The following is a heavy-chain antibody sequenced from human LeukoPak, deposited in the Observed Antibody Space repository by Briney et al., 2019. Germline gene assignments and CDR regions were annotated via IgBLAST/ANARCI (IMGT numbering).Heavy chain of an antibody. D-gene: IGHD3-10*01. CDR3: AKRGIVIRGFLIGFHKEAYYFDY. CDR2: ISESGGST. V-gene: IGHV3-23*01. CDR1: GITLSSYG. Sequence: GGSLRLSCVVSGITLSSYGMSWVRQAPGKGLEWVSGISESGGSTNYADSVKGRFIISRDNSKNTVYLQMNSLRAEDTAVYFCAKRGIVIRGFLIGFHKEAYYFDYWGQGILVTVSS. J-gene: IGHJ4*02.